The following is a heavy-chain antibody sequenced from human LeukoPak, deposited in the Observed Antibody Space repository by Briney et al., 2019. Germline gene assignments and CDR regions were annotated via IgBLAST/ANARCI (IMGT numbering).Heavy chain of an antibody. CDR3: ARDFYDFWSGYYLSRYNWFDP. V-gene: IGHV1-46*01. J-gene: IGHJ5*01. Sequence: ASVKVSCKASGYTFTSYYMHWVRQAPGQGLEWMGIINPSGGSTSYAQKFQGRVTMTRDTSTCTVYMELSSLRSEDTAVYYCARDFYDFWSGYYLSRYNWFDPWSQGTLVTVSS. CDR1: GYTFTSYY. D-gene: IGHD3-3*01. CDR2: INPSGGST.